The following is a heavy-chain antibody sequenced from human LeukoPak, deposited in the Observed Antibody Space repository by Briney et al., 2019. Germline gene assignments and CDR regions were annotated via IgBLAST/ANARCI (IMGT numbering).Heavy chain of an antibody. D-gene: IGHD2-15*01. V-gene: IGHV3-74*01. Sequence: GGSLRLSCAASGFTFSSYWMHRVRQAPGKGLVWASRINTDGSSTSYADSVKGRFTISRDNAKNTLYLQMNSLRAEDTAVYYCARGVVVVAANLNWFDPWGQGTLVTVSS. CDR2: INTDGSST. CDR1: GFTFSSYW. J-gene: IGHJ5*02. CDR3: ARGVVVVAANLNWFDP.